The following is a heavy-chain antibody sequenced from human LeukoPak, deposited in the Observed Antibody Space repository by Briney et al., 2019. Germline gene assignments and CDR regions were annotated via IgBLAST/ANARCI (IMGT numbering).Heavy chain of an antibody. Sequence: PSETLSLTCTVSGGSISSYYWSWIRQPPGKGLECIGYIYYSGSTNYNPSLRSRVTIAVDTSNNQFSLKLSSVTAADTAVYYCARGSGLSEYWGQGTLVTVSS. CDR1: GGSISSYY. J-gene: IGHJ4*02. V-gene: IGHV4-59*01. CDR2: IYYSGST. CDR3: ARGSGLSEY. D-gene: IGHD3-10*01.